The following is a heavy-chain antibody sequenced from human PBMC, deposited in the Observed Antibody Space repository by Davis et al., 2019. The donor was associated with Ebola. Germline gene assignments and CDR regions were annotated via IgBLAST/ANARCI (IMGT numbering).Heavy chain of an antibody. V-gene: IGHV3-48*01. CDR2: ITARSDII. D-gene: IGHD1-26*01. CDR3: AKDTSNIWFDI. J-gene: IGHJ3*02. CDR1: GFTFRGYS. Sequence: GGSLRLSCVASGFTFRGYSMNWVRQAPGKGLEWISYITARSDIIYYADSVKGRFTISRDNSRNTLYLQMNGLRVEDTAIYYCAKDTSNIWFDIWGQGTMVTVSS.